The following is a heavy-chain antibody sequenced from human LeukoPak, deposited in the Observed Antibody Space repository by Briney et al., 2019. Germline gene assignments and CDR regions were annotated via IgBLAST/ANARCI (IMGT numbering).Heavy chain of an antibody. D-gene: IGHD4-17*01. Sequence: GGSLRLSCAASGFTFSSYAMSWVRQAPGKGLEWVSAISGSGGSTYYADSVKGRFTISRDNSKNTLYLQMNSLRAEDTAVYYCAKALITVARNPYYYGMDVWGQGTTVTVSS. CDR2: ISGSGGST. V-gene: IGHV3-23*01. CDR1: GFTFSSYA. J-gene: IGHJ6*02. CDR3: AKALITVARNPYYYGMDV.